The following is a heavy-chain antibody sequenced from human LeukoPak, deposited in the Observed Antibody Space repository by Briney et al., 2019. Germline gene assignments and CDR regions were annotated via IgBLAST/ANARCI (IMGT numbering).Heavy chain of an antibody. J-gene: IGHJ4*02. CDR1: GYTFTSRG. CDR3: ARDVDTATDQINDY. D-gene: IGHD5-18*01. V-gene: IGHV1-18*04. Sequence: ASVKVSCKASGYTFTSRGISWVRQAPGQGLEWMGWVSTYNGNTNYVPKYQGRVTMTTDTSTSTAYMELRSLRSDDTAVYYCARDVDTATDQINDYWGQGTLVTVSS. CDR2: VSTYNGNT.